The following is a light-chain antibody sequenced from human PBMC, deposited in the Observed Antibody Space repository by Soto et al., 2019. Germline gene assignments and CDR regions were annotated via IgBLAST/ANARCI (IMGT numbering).Light chain of an antibody. CDR2: AAS. V-gene: IGKV1-27*01. J-gene: IGKJ1*01. CDR3: QTYDAAPAWA. Sequence: DIQMTQSPSSLSASVGDRVTIACRASQGIANYLAWFQQKPGKVPRLLIFAASTLQSGVPSRFSGSGSGTDFTLTIGSLQPEDVATYYCQTYDAAPAWAFGQGTKVDIK. CDR1: QGIANY.